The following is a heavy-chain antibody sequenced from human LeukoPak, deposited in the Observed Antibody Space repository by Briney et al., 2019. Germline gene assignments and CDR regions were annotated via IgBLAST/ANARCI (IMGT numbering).Heavy chain of an antibody. CDR2: INPNSGGT. V-gene: IGHV1-2*02. CDR3: ARGVRGIVVVPAAIKWFDP. CDR1: GYTFTGYY. D-gene: IGHD2-2*01. Sequence: VASVKVSCKASGYTFTGYYMHWVRQAPGQGLAWMGWINPNSGGTNYAQKFQGRVTMTRDTSISTAYMELSRLRSDDTAVYYCARGVRGIVVVPAAIKWFDPWGQGTLVTVSS. J-gene: IGHJ5*02.